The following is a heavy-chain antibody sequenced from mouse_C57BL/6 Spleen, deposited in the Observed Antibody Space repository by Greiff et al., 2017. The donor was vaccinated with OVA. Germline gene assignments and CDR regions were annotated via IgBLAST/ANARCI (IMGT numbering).Heavy chain of an antibody. Sequence: EVKLEESGGDLVKPGGSLKLSCAASGFTFSSYGMSWVRQTPDKRLEWVATISSGGSYTYYPDSVKGRFTISRDNAKNTLYLQMSSLKSEDTAMYYCAREEGLPAWFAYWGQGTLVTVSA. J-gene: IGHJ3*01. CDR1: GFTFSSYG. D-gene: IGHD2-4*01. V-gene: IGHV5-6*02. CDR2: ISSGGSYT. CDR3: AREEGLPAWFAY.